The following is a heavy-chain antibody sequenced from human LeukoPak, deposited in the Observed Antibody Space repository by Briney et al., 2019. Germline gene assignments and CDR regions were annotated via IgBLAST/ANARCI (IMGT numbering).Heavy chain of an antibody. CDR2: INRYGSST. J-gene: IGHJ6*02. D-gene: IGHD6-6*01. CDR3: ALGRGHGMDV. Sequence: GGSLRLFCAASVFTFSSYWMHWVRQAPGKGLVWVSRINRYGSSTIYADSVKGRLTISRDNAKKTLYLQINSLRAEDTAVYYCALGRGHGMDVWGQGTTVTVSS. V-gene: IGHV3-74*01. CDR1: VFTFSSYW.